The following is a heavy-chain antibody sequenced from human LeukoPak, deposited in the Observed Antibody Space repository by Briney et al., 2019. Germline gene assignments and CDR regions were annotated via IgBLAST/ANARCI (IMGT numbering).Heavy chain of an antibody. D-gene: IGHD5-18*01. V-gene: IGHV1-18*01. Sequence: ASVKVSRKASGYTFTSYGISWVRQAPGQGLEWMGWISAYNGNTNYAQKLQGRVTMTTDTSTSTAYMELRSLRSDDTAVYYCARVLGESWIQLWQTDYYFDYWGQGTLVTVSS. CDR2: ISAYNGNT. CDR1: GYTFTSYG. CDR3: ARVLGESWIQLWQTDYYFDY. J-gene: IGHJ4*02.